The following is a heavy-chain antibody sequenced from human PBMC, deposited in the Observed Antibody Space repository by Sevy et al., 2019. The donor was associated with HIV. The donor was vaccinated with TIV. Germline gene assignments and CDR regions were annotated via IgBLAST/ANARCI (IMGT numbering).Heavy chain of an antibody. CDR3: TRTSYYYDSGSYYGMDV. V-gene: IGHV3-49*04. Sequence: GGSLRLSCTPSGFTSGDYILTWVRQTPGTGLEWVGFIRSKTYGGTTEYAASVKGRFTISRDDSKNVAYLRMNSLKTEDTAVYYCTRTSYYYDSGSYYGMDVWGQGTTVTVSS. CDR2: IRSKTYGGTT. D-gene: IGHD3-10*01. CDR1: GFTSGDYI. J-gene: IGHJ6*02.